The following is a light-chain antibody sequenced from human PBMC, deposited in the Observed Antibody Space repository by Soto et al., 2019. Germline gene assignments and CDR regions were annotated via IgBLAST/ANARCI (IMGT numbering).Light chain of an antibody. Sequence: NFMLTQPHSVSESPGKTVTISCTGSSGSIATNYVQWYQQRPGSAPTTVIYEDTQRPSGVPERFSGSIDSSSNSASLTISGLKTEDEADCYWQSYDGSNPDVVFGGGTKLTVL. CDR3: QSYDGSNPDVV. J-gene: IGLJ2*01. V-gene: IGLV6-57*02. CDR2: EDT. CDR1: SGSIATNY.